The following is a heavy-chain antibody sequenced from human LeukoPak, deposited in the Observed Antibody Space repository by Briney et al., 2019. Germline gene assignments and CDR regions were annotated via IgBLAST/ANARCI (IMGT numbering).Heavy chain of an antibody. D-gene: IGHD4-17*01. CDR3: AKSGDYGDYPPTPSWYFDL. J-gene: IGHJ2*01. CDR1: GFSFDDYA. Sequence: GGSLRLSCAASGFSFDDYAMHWVRQAPGKGLEWVSGISWNSGSISYADSVKGRLTISRDNAKNSLYLQMNSLRAEDTALYYCAKSGDYGDYPPTPSWYFDLWGRGTLVTVSS. CDR2: ISWNSGSI. V-gene: IGHV3-9*01.